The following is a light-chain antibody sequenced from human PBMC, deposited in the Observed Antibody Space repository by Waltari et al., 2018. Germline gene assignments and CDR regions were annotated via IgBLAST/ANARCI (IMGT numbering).Light chain of an antibody. V-gene: IGLV2-14*03. CDR3: SSYTSTNTHVV. J-gene: IGLJ2*01. CDR1: SSDIGGYDF. CDR2: DVN. Sequence: QSTLTQPASVSGSRGQTITIPCTGTSSDIGGYDFVSWYQQFPGKAPKLIIYDVNNRPSGGSDRFSGFKSGNTASLTISGLQPEDEAEYYCSSYTSTNTHVVFGGGTKLTVL.